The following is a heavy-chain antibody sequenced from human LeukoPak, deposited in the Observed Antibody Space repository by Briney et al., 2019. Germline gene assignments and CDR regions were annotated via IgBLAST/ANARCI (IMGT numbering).Heavy chain of an antibody. Sequence: SETLSLTCTVSGGSISSYYWSWIRQPPGKGLEWIGYIYYSGSTNYNPSLKSRVTISVDTSKNQFSLKLSSVTAADTAVYYCARHGMVTVTKDNWFDPWGQGTLVTVSS. D-gene: IGHD4-17*01. CDR3: ARHGMVTVTKDNWFDP. CDR2: IYYSGST. V-gene: IGHV4-59*08. CDR1: GGSISSYY. J-gene: IGHJ5*02.